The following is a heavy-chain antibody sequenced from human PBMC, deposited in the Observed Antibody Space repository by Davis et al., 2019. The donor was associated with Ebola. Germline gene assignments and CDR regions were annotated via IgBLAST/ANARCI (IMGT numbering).Heavy chain of an antibody. V-gene: IGHV4-59*11. CDR2: IFYSGST. CDR3: ARRRGSSWYLFDY. CDR1: GGSISSHY. Sequence: SETLSLTCTVSGGSISSHYWSWIRQPPGKGLEWIGYIFYSGSTNYNPSLKSRATISVDTSKNQFSLKLTSVTAADTAVYYCARRRGSSWYLFDYWGQGTLVTVSS. J-gene: IGHJ4*02. D-gene: IGHD6-13*01.